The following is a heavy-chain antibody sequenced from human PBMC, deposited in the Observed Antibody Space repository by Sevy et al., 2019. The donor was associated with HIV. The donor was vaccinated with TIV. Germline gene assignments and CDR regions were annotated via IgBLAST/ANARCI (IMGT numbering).Heavy chain of an antibody. CDR1: GFTFSSYA. CDR2: ISGSGGST. Sequence: GGSLRLSCAASGFTFSSYAMIWVRQAPGKGLEWVSAISGSGGSTYYADQGKGRFTISRDNSKNTLYLQMNSLRAEDTAVYYCATNLRFLESLFPNWFDPWGQGTLVTVSS. V-gene: IGHV3-23*01. D-gene: IGHD3-3*01. J-gene: IGHJ5*02. CDR3: ATNLRFLESLFPNWFDP.